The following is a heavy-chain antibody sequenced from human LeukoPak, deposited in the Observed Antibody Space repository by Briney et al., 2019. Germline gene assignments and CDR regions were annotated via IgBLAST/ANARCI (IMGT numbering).Heavy chain of an antibody. Sequence: GGSLRLSCAASGFTFSGSAMHWVRQASGKGREWVCRIRSKADNYATAYAASVKGRLTISRDDSKITAYLQMKSLKHGDMALFYCASQDCSGGSCYFDYWGPGTLVTVSS. V-gene: IGHV3-73*01. CDR2: IRSKADNYAT. CDR3: ASQDCSGGSCYFDY. D-gene: IGHD2-15*01. CDR1: GFTFSGSA. J-gene: IGHJ4*02.